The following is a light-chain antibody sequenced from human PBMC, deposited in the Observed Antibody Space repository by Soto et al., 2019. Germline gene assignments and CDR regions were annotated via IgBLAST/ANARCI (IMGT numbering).Light chain of an antibody. CDR3: QQYNNWPHT. J-gene: IGKJ2*01. V-gene: IGKV3-15*01. CDR1: QSVSSD. Sequence: EIVMTQSPATLSVSPGERATLSCRASQSVSSDLAWYLQKPGQAPSLLVYGASTRATGMPARYSGSGSGTEVTLTISSLQSEDFAVYYCQQYNNWPHTFGQGTKLEIK. CDR2: GAS.